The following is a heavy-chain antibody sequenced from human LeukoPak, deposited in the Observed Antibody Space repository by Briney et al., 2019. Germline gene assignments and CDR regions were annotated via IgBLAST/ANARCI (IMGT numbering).Heavy chain of an antibody. D-gene: IGHD5-18*01. CDR2: IYYSGST. Sequence: PSETLSLTCTVSGGSISSYYWSWIRQPPGKGLEWIGYIYYSGSTNYNPSLKSRVTISVDTSKNQFSLKLSSVTAADAAVYYCARGGYSYGPWDFDYWGQGTLVTVSS. CDR1: GGSISSYY. V-gene: IGHV4-59*01. J-gene: IGHJ4*02. CDR3: ARGGYSYGPWDFDY.